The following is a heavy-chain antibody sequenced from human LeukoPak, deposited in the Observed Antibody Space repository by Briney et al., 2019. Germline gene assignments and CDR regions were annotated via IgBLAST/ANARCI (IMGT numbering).Heavy chain of an antibody. CDR3: ARDRDSSSWFPHFDY. Sequence: GGSLRLSCAASGFTFGSYGMHWVRQAPGKGLEWVAVIWYDGSNKYYADSVKGRFTISRDNSKNTLYLQMNSLRAEDTAVYYCARDRDSSSWFPHFDYWGQGTLVTVSS. D-gene: IGHD6-13*01. V-gene: IGHV3-33*01. CDR2: IWYDGSNK. CDR1: GFTFGSYG. J-gene: IGHJ4*02.